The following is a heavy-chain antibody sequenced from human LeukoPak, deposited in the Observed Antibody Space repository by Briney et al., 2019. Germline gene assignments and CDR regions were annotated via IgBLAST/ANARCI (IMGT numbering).Heavy chain of an antibody. V-gene: IGHV3-23*01. CDR2: ISGSGGST. CDR3: ARVVGFGESYYYYMDV. J-gene: IGHJ6*03. D-gene: IGHD3-10*01. Sequence: PGGSLRLSCAASGFTFSSYAMSWVRQAPGKGLEWVSAISGSGGSTYYADSVKGRFTISRDNSKNTLYLQMNSLRAEDTAVYYCARVVGFGESYYYYMDVWGKGTTVTVSS. CDR1: GFTFSSYA.